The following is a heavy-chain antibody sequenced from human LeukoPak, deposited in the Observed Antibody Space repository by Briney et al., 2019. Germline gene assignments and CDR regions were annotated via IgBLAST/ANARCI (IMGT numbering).Heavy chain of an antibody. V-gene: IGHV3-66*01. D-gene: IGHD3-10*01. Sequence: GGSLRLSCAASGFTVSSNYMSWVRQAPGKGLEWVSVIYSGGSTYYADSVKGRFTISRDNSKNTLYLQMNSLRAEDTAVYYCARDGHHNYYGSGSYYTDYRGQGTLVTVSS. CDR3: ARDGHHNYYGSGSYYTDY. J-gene: IGHJ4*02. CDR1: GFTVSSNY. CDR2: IYSGGST.